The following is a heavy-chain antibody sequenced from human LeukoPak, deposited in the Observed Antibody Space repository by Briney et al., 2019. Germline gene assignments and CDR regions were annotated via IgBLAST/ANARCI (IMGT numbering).Heavy chain of an antibody. CDR2: ISNSGST. V-gene: IGHV4-4*09. D-gene: IGHD3-22*01. Sequence: SETLSLTCTVSGGSISSHYWTWIRQPPGKGLEWIGDISNSGSTNYNPSLKSRVTISVDTSKSQFSLKLNSVTAADTAVHYCARVGDTSSYYYFLDFWGQGTLVTVSS. J-gene: IGHJ4*02. CDR1: GGSISSHY. CDR3: ARVGDTSSYYYFLDF.